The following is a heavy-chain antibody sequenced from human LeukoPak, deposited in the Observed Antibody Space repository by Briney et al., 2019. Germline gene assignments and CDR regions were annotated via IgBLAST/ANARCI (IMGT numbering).Heavy chain of an antibody. Sequence: SETLSLTYTVSGGSISSSSYYRGWIRQPPGKGLEWIGSIYYSGSTYYNPSLKSRVTISVDTSKNQFSLKLSSVTAADTAVYYCARDAYYYDTLTFDPWGQGTLVTVSS. V-gene: IGHV4-39*07. J-gene: IGHJ5*02. CDR2: IYYSGST. CDR1: GGSISSSSYY. D-gene: IGHD3-22*01. CDR3: ARDAYYYDTLTFDP.